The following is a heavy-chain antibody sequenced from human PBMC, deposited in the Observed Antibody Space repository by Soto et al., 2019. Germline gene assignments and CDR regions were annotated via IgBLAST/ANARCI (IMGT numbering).Heavy chain of an antibody. J-gene: IGHJ4*02. D-gene: IGHD5-18*01. Sequence: GGSLRLSCAASGFTFSDYWMSWVRLAPGKGLEWVANIKKDGGQKYYVDSVMGRFTISRDNAKNSLFLQMNSLRAEDTAVYYCARYLSEGSYSPFDYWGPGTLVTVSS. CDR2: IKKDGGQK. CDR3: ARYLSEGSYSPFDY. CDR1: GFTFSDYW. V-gene: IGHV3-7*05.